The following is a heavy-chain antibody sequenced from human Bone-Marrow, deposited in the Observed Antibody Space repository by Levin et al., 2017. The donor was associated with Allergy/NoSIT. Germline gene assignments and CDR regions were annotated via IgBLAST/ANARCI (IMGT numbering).Heavy chain of an antibody. CDR2: ISYDSNEK. CDR3: AKHPGDMLGFCHSDTRDNWFDP. V-gene: IGHV3-30*18. J-gene: IGHJ5*02. D-gene: IGHD2-15*01. CDR1: GLTFSKYG. Sequence: SCVVSGLTFSKYGMHWVRQAPGRGLEWVAVISYDSNEKYYADSVKGRFTISRDNGKNTMFLQMERLRVEDTATYHWAKHPGDMLGFCHSDTRDNWFDPWGPGTLVTVSA.